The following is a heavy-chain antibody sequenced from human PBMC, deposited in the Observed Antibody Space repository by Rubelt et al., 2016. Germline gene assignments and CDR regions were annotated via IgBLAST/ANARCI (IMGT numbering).Heavy chain of an antibody. Sequence: GSTYYNPSLKSRVTISVDTSKNQFSLKLSSVTAADTAVYYCAATLHRYPFDYWGQGTLVTVSS. CDR3: AATLHRYPFDY. CDR2: GST. D-gene: IGHD1-14*01. J-gene: IGHJ4*02. V-gene: IGHV4-30-2*02.